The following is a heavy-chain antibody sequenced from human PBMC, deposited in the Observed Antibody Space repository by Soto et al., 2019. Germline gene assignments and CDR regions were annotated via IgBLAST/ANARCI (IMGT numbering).Heavy chain of an antibody. Sequence: EVQLVESGGGLVQPGGSLRLSCAASGFTFSSYEMNWVRQAPGKGLEWVSYISSSGSTIYYADSVKGRFTIPRDNAKNSLYLQMNSLGAEDTAVYYCARGQYSSGGGYFDYWGQETLVTVSS. CDR3: ARGQYSSGGGYFDY. CDR1: GFTFSSYE. CDR2: ISSSGSTI. D-gene: IGHD6-19*01. J-gene: IGHJ4*02. V-gene: IGHV3-48*03.